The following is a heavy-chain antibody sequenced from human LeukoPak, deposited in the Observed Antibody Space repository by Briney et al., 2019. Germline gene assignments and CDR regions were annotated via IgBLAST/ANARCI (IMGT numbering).Heavy chain of an antibody. CDR1: GFTFSSYS. Sequence: GGSLRLSCAASGFTFSSYSMNWVRQAPGKGLEWVSSISSSSSYIYYADSVKGRFTISRDNAKNSLYLQMNSLRAEDTAAYYCARDCGGDCPPEDYYGMDVWGQGTTVTVSS. CDR2: ISSSSSYI. V-gene: IGHV3-21*01. D-gene: IGHD2-21*02. J-gene: IGHJ6*02. CDR3: ARDCGGDCPPEDYYGMDV.